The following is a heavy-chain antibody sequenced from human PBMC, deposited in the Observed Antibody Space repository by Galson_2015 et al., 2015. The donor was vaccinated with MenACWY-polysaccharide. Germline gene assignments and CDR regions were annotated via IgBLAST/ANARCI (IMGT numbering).Heavy chain of an antibody. CDR3: ARDSSPGYSFGYRIYGMDV. Sequence: SLRLSCAASGFTFSSYSMNWVRQAPGKGLQWVSYISDSSSTIYYADSVKGRFTISRDNAKNSLYLLMDSLRAEDTAVYYCARDSSPGYSFGYRIYGMDVWGQGTMVTVSS. V-gene: IGHV3-48*01. CDR2: ISDSSSTI. J-gene: IGHJ6*02. CDR1: GFTFSSYS. D-gene: IGHD5-18*01.